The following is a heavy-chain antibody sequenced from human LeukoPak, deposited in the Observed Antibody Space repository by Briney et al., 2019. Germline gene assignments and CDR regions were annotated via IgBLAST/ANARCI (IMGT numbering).Heavy chain of an antibody. D-gene: IGHD3-10*01. CDR2: ISPTTGTT. CDR1: GFPFSSYA. Sequence: GGSLRLSCAASGFPFSSYAMSWIRKAPGEGLEWLSAISPTTGTTFYADSVKGRFTISRDNAKNSLYLQMNSLRAEDTAVYYCAREPLVYYGSGSYSSDYWGQGTLVTVSS. J-gene: IGHJ4*02. V-gene: IGHV3-23*01. CDR3: AREPLVYYGSGSYSSDY.